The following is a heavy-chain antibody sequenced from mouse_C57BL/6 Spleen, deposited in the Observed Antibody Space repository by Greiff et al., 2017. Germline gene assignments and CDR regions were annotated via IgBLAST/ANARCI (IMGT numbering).Heavy chain of an antibody. CDR1: GFTFSDYY. CDR3: ARRGYSNYGGAMDY. D-gene: IGHD2-5*01. V-gene: IGHV5-16*02. CDR2: INYDGSST. J-gene: IGHJ4*01. Sequence: EVQRVESEGGLVQPGSSMKLSCTASGFTFSDYYMAWVRQVPEKGLEWVANINYDGSSTYYLDSLKSRFIISRDNAKNILYLQMSSLKSEDTATYYCARRGYSNYGGAMDYWGQGTSVTVSS.